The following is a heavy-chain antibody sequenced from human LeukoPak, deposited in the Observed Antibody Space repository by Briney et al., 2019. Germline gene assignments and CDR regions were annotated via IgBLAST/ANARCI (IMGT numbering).Heavy chain of an antibody. V-gene: IGHV4-38-2*02. CDR3: ARAVAGTYY. CDR1: GYSINSTYY. D-gene: IGHD6-19*01. J-gene: IGHJ4*02. Sequence: SETLSLTCTVSGYSINSTYYWGWIRQPPGKGLEWIGSIYHSGSTYYNPSLNSRVSISVDTSKNQFSLKLSSVTAADTAVYYCARAVAGTYYWGLGTLVTVSS. CDR2: IYHSGST.